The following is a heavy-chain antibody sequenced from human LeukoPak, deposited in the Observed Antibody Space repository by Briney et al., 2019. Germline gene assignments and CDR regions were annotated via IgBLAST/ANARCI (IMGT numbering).Heavy chain of an antibody. CDR3: ARRYSSSSNGDY. CDR2: IYPGDSDT. Sequence: GESPKIPCKGSGYSFVSYWIGWVRQMPGEGLEWMGIIYPGDSDTRYSPSFQGQVTISADKSISTAYLQWSALKASDTAMYYCARRYSSSSNGDYWGQGTLVTVSS. V-gene: IGHV5-51*01. D-gene: IGHD6-6*01. CDR1: GYSFVSYW. J-gene: IGHJ4*02.